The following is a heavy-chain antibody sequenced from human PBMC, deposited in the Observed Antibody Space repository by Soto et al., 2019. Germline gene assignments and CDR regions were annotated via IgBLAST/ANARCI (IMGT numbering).Heavy chain of an antibody. D-gene: IGHD1-26*01. Sequence: ASVKVSCKASGYSFTGYSMHWVRQAPGQGLEWMGRINPRNGDTNYARRFQDRVTMTRDTSTSTVYMELRSLKSDDTAVYYCASGPRGALDYWGQGTLVTVSS. J-gene: IGHJ4*02. V-gene: IGHV1-46*01. CDR3: ASGPRGALDY. CDR2: INPRNGDT. CDR1: GYSFTGYS.